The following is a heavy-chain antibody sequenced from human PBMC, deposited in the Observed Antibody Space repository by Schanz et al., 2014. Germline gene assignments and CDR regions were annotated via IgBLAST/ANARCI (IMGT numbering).Heavy chain of an antibody. J-gene: IGHJ4*02. CDR1: GYTFSSYG. CDR3: ARAAYGGYTSTPLRY. CDR2: INPSGGST. V-gene: IGHV1-46*01. Sequence: QVQLVQSGAEVKKPGASVKVSCKASGYTFSSYGISWVRQAPGQGLEWMGIINPSGGSTTYAQKFQGRVTMTSDTSTSTVYMELSSLRSEDTAVYYCARAAYGGYTSTPLRYWGQGTLVTVSS. D-gene: IGHD5-12*01.